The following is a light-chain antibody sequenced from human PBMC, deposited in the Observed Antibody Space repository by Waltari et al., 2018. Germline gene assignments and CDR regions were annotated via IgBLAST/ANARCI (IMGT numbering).Light chain of an antibody. CDR2: WAS. J-gene: IGKJ1*01. CDR3: QQYYSTPS. CDR1: QGVLYSSNNKNN. V-gene: IGKV4-1*01. Sequence: DIVMTQSPDSLAVSLGERATINCKSSQGVLYSSNNKNNLAWYQQKPGQAPKLLIYWASTRESGVPDRFSGSGSGTDFTLTISSLQAEDVAVYYCQQYYSTPSFGLGTKVEIK.